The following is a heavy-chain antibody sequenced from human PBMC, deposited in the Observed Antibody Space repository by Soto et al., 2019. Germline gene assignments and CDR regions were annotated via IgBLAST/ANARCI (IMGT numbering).Heavy chain of an antibody. CDR3: ARAGYCSGGSCYYYYGMDV. V-gene: IGHV1-69*06. Sequence: QVQLAQSGAEVKKPGSSVKVSCKASGGTFSSYAISWVRQAPGQGLEWMGGIIPIFGTANYAQKFQGRVTITADKSTSTAYMELSSLRSEDTAVYYCARAGYCSGGSCYYYYGMDVWGQGTTVTVSS. J-gene: IGHJ6*02. D-gene: IGHD2-15*01. CDR2: IIPIFGTA. CDR1: GGTFSSYA.